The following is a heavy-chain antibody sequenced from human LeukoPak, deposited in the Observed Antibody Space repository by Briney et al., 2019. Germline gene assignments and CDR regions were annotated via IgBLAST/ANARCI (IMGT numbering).Heavy chain of an antibody. CDR1: GVTFSSYW. CDR2: IKEDGSNK. J-gene: IGHJ6*02. V-gene: IGHV3-7*01. Sequence: GGSLRLTCAASGVTFSSYWMSWVRQAPGKGLEGVANIKEDGSNKYYADSVKGRFTISRDNSKNTLYLQMNSLRAEDTAVYYCAKALRGYYYGMDVWGQGTTVTVSS. D-gene: IGHD5-12*01. CDR3: AKALRGYYYGMDV.